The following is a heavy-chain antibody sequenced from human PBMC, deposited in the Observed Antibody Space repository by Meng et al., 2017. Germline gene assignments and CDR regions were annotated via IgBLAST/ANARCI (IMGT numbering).Heavy chain of an antibody. CDR1: GFTFSSYP. V-gene: IGHV3-30*01. D-gene: IGHD3-10*01. Sequence: QVQLVGPGGGVVKPGRSLGLSCAASGFTFSSYPLHWVRQAPGKGLEWVAVISYDGTDKYYADSVKGRFTISRDNSKNTLYLQMNSLRAEDTAVYYCASMGYWGQGTLVTVSS. CDR3: ASMGY. CDR2: ISYDGTDK. J-gene: IGHJ4*02.